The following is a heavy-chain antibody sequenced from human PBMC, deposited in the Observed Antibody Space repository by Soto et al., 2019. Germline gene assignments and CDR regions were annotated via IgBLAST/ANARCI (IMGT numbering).Heavy chain of an antibody. J-gene: IGHJ5*02. Sequence: QVQLVQSGAEVKKPGASVKVSCKASGYTFTSYAMHWVRQAPGQRLEWMGWINAGNGNTKYSQKFQGRVTITRDTSASTAYMELSSMRSEDTDVYYCARDYYDSSGLNWFDPWGQGTLVTVSS. D-gene: IGHD3-22*01. CDR3: ARDYYDSSGLNWFDP. CDR2: INAGNGNT. CDR1: GYTFTSYA. V-gene: IGHV1-3*01.